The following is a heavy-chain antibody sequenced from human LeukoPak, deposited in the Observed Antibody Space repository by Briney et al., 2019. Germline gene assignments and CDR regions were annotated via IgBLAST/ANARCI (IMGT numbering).Heavy chain of an antibody. CDR1: GFTFDDYA. V-gene: IGHV3-74*01. CDR2: IKNDGSST. D-gene: IGHD1-26*01. Sequence: GGSLRLSCAASGFTFDDYAMHWVRQAPGKGLVWVSRIKNDGSSTNYADSVKGRFTISRDNAKNTLYLQMNSLRAEDTAVYYCARGWEQLAYWGQGTLVTVSS. CDR3: ARGWEQLAY. J-gene: IGHJ4*02.